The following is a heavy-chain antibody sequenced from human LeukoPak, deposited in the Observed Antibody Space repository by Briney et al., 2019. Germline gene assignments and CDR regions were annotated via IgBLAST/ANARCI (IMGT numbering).Heavy chain of an antibody. D-gene: IGHD2-2*01. J-gene: IGHJ4*02. CDR1: GFTVSSNY. CDR2: IYSGGST. CDR3: AKGYCSSTRCPLDY. V-gene: IGHV3-53*01. Sequence: PGGSLRLSCAASGFTVSSNYMSWVRQAPGKELEWVSVIYSGGSTYYADSVKGRFTISRDNSNNTLYLQMNSLRAEDTAVYYCAKGYCSSTRCPLDYWGQGTLVTVSS.